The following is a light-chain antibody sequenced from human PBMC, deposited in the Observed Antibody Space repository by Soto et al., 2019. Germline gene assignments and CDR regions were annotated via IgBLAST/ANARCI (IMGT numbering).Light chain of an antibody. CDR1: QSISTW. CDR3: QQYNTYPLT. J-gene: IGKJ4*01. V-gene: IGKV1-5*03. CDR2: KAS. Sequence: DIQMTQSPSTLSASVGDRVTITCRATQSISTWLEWSQQKPGKAPKLLIYKASSLESGVPSRFSGSGSGTEFTLTISSLQPEDFATYYCQQYNTYPLTFGGGTTAEIK.